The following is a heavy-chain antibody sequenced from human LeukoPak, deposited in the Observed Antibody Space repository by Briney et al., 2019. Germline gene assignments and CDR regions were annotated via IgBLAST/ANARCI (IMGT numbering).Heavy chain of an antibody. CDR1: GFTFSSYA. Sequence: PGGSLRLSCAASGFTFSSYAMSWVRQAPWKGLEWVSAISGSGGSTYYADSVKGRFTISRDNSKNTLYLQMNSLRAEDTAVYYCTRDRHLGVVISAAIHYWGQGTLVTVSS. CDR2: ISGSGGST. J-gene: IGHJ4*02. V-gene: IGHV3-23*01. D-gene: IGHD2-2*01. CDR3: TRDRHLGVVISAAIHY.